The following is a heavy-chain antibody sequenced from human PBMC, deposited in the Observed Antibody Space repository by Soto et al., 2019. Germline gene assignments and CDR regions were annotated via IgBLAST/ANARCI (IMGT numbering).Heavy chain of an antibody. CDR1: GGSIISGGYY. D-gene: IGHD2-2*01. CDR2: IYYSGST. J-gene: IGHJ5*02. V-gene: IGHV4-31*03. CDR3: ARTPMP. Sequence: SETLSLTCTVSGGSIISGGYYWSWIRQHPVKCLEWIWYIYYSGSTYYNPSLKIRFTMSLDTSKNQFSLKLSSVTAEDTAVYYSARTPMPWGQGTLVTVSS.